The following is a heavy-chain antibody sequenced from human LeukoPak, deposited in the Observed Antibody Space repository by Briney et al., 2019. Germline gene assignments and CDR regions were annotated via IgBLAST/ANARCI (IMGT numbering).Heavy chain of an antibody. CDR2: ITSDGSTT. D-gene: IGHD3-10*01. Sequence: GGSLRLSCAASGFTFSSYWMHWVRQAPGKGLVWVSRITSDGSTTSYADSVKGLFTISRDNAKNTLYLQKNSLRVEDTAVYYCARGNSHAFDIWGQGTMVTVSS. CDR3: ARGNSHAFDI. V-gene: IGHV3-74*01. J-gene: IGHJ3*02. CDR1: GFTFSSYW.